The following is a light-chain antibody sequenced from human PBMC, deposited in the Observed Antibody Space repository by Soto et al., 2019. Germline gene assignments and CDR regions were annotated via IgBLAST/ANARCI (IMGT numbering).Light chain of an antibody. Sequence: EIVLTQSPATLSLSPGERATLSCRASQSVSSYLAWYQQKPGQAPRLLIYDASNRATGIPARFSGSGSETEFALTISSLQSEDFTVYFCQQRSSWPPTFGQGTRL. CDR1: QSVSSY. CDR2: DAS. J-gene: IGKJ5*01. V-gene: IGKV3-11*01. CDR3: QQRSSWPPT.